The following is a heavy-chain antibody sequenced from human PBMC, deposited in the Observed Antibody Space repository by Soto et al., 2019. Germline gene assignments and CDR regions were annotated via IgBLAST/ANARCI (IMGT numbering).Heavy chain of an antibody. Sequence: PSETLSLTCAVSGGSFSSYYWTWIRQPPEKGLEWIGEITHRGSTNYNPSLKSRVTMSVDTSKNQFSLKVTSVTAADTAVYFCARGYQQLARQQQLLDPWGQGTLVTLSS. CDR1: GGSFSSYY. CDR3: ARGYQQLARQQQLLDP. D-gene: IGHD6-13*01. V-gene: IGHV4-34*01. J-gene: IGHJ5*02. CDR2: ITHRGST.